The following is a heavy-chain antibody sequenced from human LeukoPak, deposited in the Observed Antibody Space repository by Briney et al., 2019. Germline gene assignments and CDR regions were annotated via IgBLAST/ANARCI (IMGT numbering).Heavy chain of an antibody. CDR2: ISGSGGST. CDR1: GFTFSSYA. Sequence: PGGSLRLSCAASGFTFSSYAMTWFRQAPGKGLEGVSVISGSGGSTSYADSVKGRFTISSDNSKNTLYLQMNSLRAEDTAVYYCAKGQNYYDTSGYLTVDHWGQGTLVTVSS. J-gene: IGHJ4*02. D-gene: IGHD3-22*01. V-gene: IGHV3-23*01. CDR3: AKGQNYYDTSGYLTVDH.